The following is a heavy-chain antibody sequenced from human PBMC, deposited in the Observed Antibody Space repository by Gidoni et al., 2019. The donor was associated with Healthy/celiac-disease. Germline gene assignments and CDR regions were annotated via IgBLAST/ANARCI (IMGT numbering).Heavy chain of an antibody. D-gene: IGHD6-19*01. V-gene: IGHV4-34*01. J-gene: IGHJ6*02. CDR3: ARDRFGAVAGSQKRYYYYGMDV. Sequence: WIGEINHSGSTNYNPSLKSRVTISVDTSKNQFSLKMSSVTAADTAVYYCARDRFGAVAGSQKRYYYYGMDVWGQGTTVTVSS. CDR2: INHSGST.